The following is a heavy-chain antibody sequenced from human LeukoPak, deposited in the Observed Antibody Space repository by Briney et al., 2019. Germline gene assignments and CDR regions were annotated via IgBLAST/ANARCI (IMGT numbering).Heavy chain of an antibody. CDR1: GFTFSSSG. J-gene: IGHJ4*02. V-gene: IGHV3-30*18. CDR3: AKHSRRDLPSDS. CDR2: ISNDESNK. Sequence: GGSLRLSCAGSGFTFSSSGMHWVRQAPGKGLEWVAVISNDESNKYYADSVKGRFTISRDNSKNTLYLQMNSLRADDTAVYYCAKHSRRDLPSDSWGQGTLVTVSS. D-gene: IGHD2-15*01.